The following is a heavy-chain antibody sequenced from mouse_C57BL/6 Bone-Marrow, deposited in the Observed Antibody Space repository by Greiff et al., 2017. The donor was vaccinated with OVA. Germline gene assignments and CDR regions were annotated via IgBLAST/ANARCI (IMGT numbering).Heavy chain of an antibody. CDR1: GYTFTSYW. D-gene: IGHD4-1*01. Sequence: QVQLKESGAELVRPGSSVKLSCKASGYTFTSYWMDWVKQRPGQGLEWIGNIYPSDSETHYNQKFKDKATLTVDKSSSTAYMQLSSLTSEDSAVYYCARGSWDWFAYWGQGTLVTVSA. V-gene: IGHV1-61*01. CDR3: ARGSWDWFAY. CDR2: IYPSDSET. J-gene: IGHJ3*01.